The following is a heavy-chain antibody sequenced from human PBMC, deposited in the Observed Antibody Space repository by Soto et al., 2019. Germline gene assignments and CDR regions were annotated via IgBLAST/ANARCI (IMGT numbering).Heavy chain of an antibody. CDR3: ARDCLGCGYGYSDF. V-gene: IGHV3-7*01. CDR1: GFAFSSFW. Sequence: EVQLVESGGGLVQPGGSLRLSCAASGFAFSSFWMSWVRQAPGKGLEWVANANQDESEKYYVASVRGRFTISRDNAKNSLCLQMNSLRAEDTAVYYCARDCLGCGYGYSDFWGQGALVTVSS. J-gene: IGHJ4*02. CDR2: ANQDESEK. D-gene: IGHD5-12*01.